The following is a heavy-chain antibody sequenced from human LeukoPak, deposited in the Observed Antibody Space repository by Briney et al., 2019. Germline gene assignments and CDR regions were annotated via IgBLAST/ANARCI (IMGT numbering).Heavy chain of an antibody. V-gene: IGHV3-23*01. J-gene: IGHJ4*02. CDR2: ITASGDST. Sequence: QAGGSLRLSCAASGFTFSSYAMSWVRQAPGKGLEWVSAITASGDSTYYVDSVKGRFTISRDNSKNTLYLQMNSPRADDTAVYFCAKSDHGFWTGYKKWGQGTLVTVSS. CDR3: AKSDHGFWTGYKK. CDR1: GFTFSSYA. D-gene: IGHD3/OR15-3a*01.